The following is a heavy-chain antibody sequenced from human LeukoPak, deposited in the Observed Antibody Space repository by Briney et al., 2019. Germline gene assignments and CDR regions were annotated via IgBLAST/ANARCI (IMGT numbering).Heavy chain of an antibody. J-gene: IGHJ6*03. CDR2: IYYSGST. D-gene: IGHD5-12*01. CDR1: GGSISSYY. CDR3: AREVYSGHDWRDYYYYMDV. V-gene: IGHV4-59*01. Sequence: SETLSLTCTVSGGSISSYYWSWIRQPPGEGLDWIGYIYYSGSTNYNPSLKSRVTISVDTSKNQFSLKLSSVTAADTAVYYCAREVYSGHDWRDYYYYMDVWGKGTTFTVSS.